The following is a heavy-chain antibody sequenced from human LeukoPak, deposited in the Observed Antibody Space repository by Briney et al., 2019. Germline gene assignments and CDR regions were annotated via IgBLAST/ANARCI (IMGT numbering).Heavy chain of an antibody. D-gene: IGHD5-12*01. J-gene: IGHJ3*02. V-gene: IGHV3-33*06. CDR2: IWFDGNNK. Sequence: GGSLRLSCAASGFTFSSSAMHWVRQAPGKGLEWVALIWFDGNNKYFADSVKGRFTISRDNSKNTMYLQMNSLRAEDTAVYYCAKDLRYSLGAFDIWGQGTMVTVSS. CDR3: AKDLRYSLGAFDI. CDR1: GFTFSSSA.